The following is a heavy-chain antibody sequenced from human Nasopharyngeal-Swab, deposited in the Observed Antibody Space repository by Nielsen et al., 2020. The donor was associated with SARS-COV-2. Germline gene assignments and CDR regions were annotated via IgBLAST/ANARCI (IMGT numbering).Heavy chain of an antibody. CDR3: ARVAAAGGDV. CDR2: IYYSGST. Sequence: WSRQPPGKGLEWIGYIYYSGSTNYNPSFKSRVTISVDTSKNQFSLKLSSVTAADTAVYYCARVAAAGGDVWGQGTTVTVSS. J-gene: IGHJ6*02. D-gene: IGHD6-13*01. V-gene: IGHV4-59*01.